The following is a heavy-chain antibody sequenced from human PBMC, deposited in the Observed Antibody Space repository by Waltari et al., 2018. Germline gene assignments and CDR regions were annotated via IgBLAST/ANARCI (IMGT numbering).Heavy chain of an antibody. V-gene: IGHV1-24*01. D-gene: IGHD3-16*01. Sequence: QVQLVQSGAEVKKPGASVKVSCKVSGYTLTELSMHWVRQAPGKGLEWMGGFDPEDGETIYAQKFQGRVTMTEDTSTDTAYMELSSLRSEDTAVYYCATGSYDYIWGSSRPYYYYYYGMDVWGQGTTVTVSS. CDR1: GYTLTELS. CDR2: FDPEDGET. J-gene: IGHJ6*02. CDR3: ATGSYDYIWGSSRPYYYYYYGMDV.